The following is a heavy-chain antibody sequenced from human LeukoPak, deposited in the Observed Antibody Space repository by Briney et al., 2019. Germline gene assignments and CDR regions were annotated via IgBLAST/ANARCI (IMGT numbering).Heavy chain of an antibody. CDR1: GGSISSGSYY. CDR3: ARDKYYYDSSGYLDAFDI. V-gene: IGHV4-61*02. Sequence: PSETLSLTCTVSGGSISSGSYYWSWIRQPAGKGLEWVGRIYTSGSTNYNPSLKSRVTISVDTSKNQFSLKLSSVTAPDTAVYYCARDKYYYDSSGYLDAFDIWGQGTMVTVSS. J-gene: IGHJ3*02. D-gene: IGHD3-22*01. CDR2: IYTSGST.